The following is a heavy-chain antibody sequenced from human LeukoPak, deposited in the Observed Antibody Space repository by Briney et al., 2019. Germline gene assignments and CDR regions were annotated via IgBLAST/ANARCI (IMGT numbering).Heavy chain of an antibody. CDR2: IRYDGSNK. CDR3: AKQAVARAGSFFDY. J-gene: IGHJ4*02. Sequence: GGSLRLSCAASGFTFSSYGMHWVRQAPGKGLEWVAFIRYDGSNKYYADSVKGRFTISRDNSKNTLYLQMNSLRAEDTAVYYCAKQAVARAGSFFDYWGQGTLVTVSS. CDR1: GFTFSSYG. V-gene: IGHV3-30*02. D-gene: IGHD6-19*01.